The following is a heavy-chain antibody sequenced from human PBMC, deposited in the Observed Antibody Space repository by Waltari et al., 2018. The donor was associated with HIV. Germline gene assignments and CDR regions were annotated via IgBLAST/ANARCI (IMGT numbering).Heavy chain of an antibody. Sequence: QVQLVQSGAEVKKPGSSVKVSCKASGGTFSSYAISWVRQAPGQGLEWMGRVSPILGIANYAQKFQGRVTITADKSTSTAYMELSSVRSEDTAVYYCARDWHGDTAMVWYYWGQGTLVTVSS. CDR2: VSPILGIA. CDR3: ARDWHGDTAMVWYY. V-gene: IGHV1-69*04. CDR1: GGTFSSYA. J-gene: IGHJ4*02. D-gene: IGHD5-18*01.